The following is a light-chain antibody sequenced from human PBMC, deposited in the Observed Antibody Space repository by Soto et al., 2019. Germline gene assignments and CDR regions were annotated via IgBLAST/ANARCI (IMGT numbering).Light chain of an antibody. CDR3: QQYGSSPLT. J-gene: IGKJ1*01. CDR2: GAS. Sequence: IVLTQSPGTLSLSPGERATLSCRASQSVSSSYLAWYQQKPGQAPRLLIYGASSRATGIPDRFSGSGSGTDFTLTISRREPEDFAVYYCQQYGSSPLTFGQGTKVEIK. CDR1: QSVSSSY. V-gene: IGKV3-20*01.